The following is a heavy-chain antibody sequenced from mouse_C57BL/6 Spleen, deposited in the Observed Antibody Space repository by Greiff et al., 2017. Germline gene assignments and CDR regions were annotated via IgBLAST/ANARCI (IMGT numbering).Heavy chain of an antibody. Sequence: VQGVESGAELVRPGASVKLSCKASGYTFTDYYINWVKQRPGQGLEWIARIYPGSGNTYYNEKFKGKATLTAEKSSSTAYLQLSSLTSEDSAVYFCARWGEKLGAMDCWGQGTSVTVSS. CDR1: GYTFTDYY. CDR3: ARWGEKLGAMDC. CDR2: IYPGSGNT. V-gene: IGHV1-76*01. J-gene: IGHJ4*01. D-gene: IGHD4-1*01.